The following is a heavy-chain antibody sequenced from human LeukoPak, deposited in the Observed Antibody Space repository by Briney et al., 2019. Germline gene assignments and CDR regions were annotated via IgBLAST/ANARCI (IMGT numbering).Heavy chain of an antibody. V-gene: IGHV4-34*01. D-gene: IGHD2-2*01. CDR1: GGSFSGYY. J-gene: IGHJ6*03. CDR3: ARKNRCSSTSCCQLYYYYYMDV. Sequence: SETLSLTCAVYGGSFSGYYWSWIRQPPGKGLEWIGEINHSGSTNYNPSLKSRVTISVDTSKNQFSLKLSSVTAADTAVYYCARKNRCSSTSCCQLYYYYYMDVWGKGTTVTISS. CDR2: INHSGST.